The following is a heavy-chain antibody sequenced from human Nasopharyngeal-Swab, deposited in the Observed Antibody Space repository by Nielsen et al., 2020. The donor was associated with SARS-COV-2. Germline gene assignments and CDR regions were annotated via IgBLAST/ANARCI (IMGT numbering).Heavy chain of an antibody. V-gene: IGHV1-3*01. Sequence: ASVKVSCKASGYTFTNNPIHWVRQAPAQGLEWMGWIIPGNGNTKYSQKFQGRVTISRDTSATTVYMEMSSLRSEDTTVYFCARSGWLPWFDYWGQGTLVTVSS. CDR1: GYTFTNNP. CDR2: IIPGNGNT. CDR3: ARSGWLPWFDY. J-gene: IGHJ4*02. D-gene: IGHD6-19*01.